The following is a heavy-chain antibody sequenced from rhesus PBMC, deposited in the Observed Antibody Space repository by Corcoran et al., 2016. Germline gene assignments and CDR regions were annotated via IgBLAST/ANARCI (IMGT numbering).Heavy chain of an antibody. V-gene: IGHV4-80*01. J-gene: IGHJ3*01. CDR2: VDGKTGRS. D-gene: IGHD1-44*01. Sequence: QVHLQESGPGLVKPSDTLSLTCPVTGDSFTSFRWSWLRPSPGKGLEWIGEVDGKTGRSNYNPSLKSRVTISRDASKTQFSLKVNSMTAADAAIYYCARWTWQLRDAFDFWGRGLRVTVSP. CDR3: ARWTWQLRDAFDF. CDR1: GDSFTSFR.